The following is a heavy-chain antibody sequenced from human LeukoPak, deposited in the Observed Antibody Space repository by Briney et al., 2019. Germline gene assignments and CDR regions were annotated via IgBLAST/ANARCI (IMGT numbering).Heavy chain of an antibody. Sequence: AGGSLRLSCAASGFTFSSYEMNWVRQAPGKGLEWVSYISSSGSKIYYANSVKGRFTISRDKAKNPLYLQMNSLRAEDTAVYYWAELGITVIGGVWGKGTTVTISS. CDR1: GFTFSSYE. V-gene: IGHV3-48*03. CDR2: ISSSGSKI. CDR3: AELGITVIGGV. J-gene: IGHJ6*04. D-gene: IGHD1-20*01.